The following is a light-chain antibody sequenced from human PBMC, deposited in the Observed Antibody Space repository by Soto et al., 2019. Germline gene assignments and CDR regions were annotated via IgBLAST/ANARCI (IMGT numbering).Light chain of an antibody. CDR2: AAS. CDR1: QGISSS. J-gene: IGKJ4*01. CDR3: QQYSKWPLT. V-gene: IGKV1-12*01. Sequence: DIQMAQSPSSVSASVGDRVTITCRASQGISSSLAWYQQRPGKAPKLLIYAASNLQNEVPSRFSGSGSGTDFTLTIDSLQSEDFAVYYCQQYSKWPLTFGGGTKVDIK.